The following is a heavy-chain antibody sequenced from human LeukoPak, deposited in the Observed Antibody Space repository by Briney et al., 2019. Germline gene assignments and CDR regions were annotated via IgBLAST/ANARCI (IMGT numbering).Heavy chain of an antibody. CDR1: GFTFSSYS. D-gene: IGHD3-3*01. Sequence: PGGSLRLSCAASGFTFSSYSMNWVRQAPGKGLEWVSSISSSSSYIYYADSVKGRFTISRDNAKNSLYLQMNGLRAEDTAVYYCARDPSSYYDFWSGYTGSEERWFDPWGQGTLVTVSS. J-gene: IGHJ5*02. CDR3: ARDPSSYYDFWSGYTGSEERWFDP. V-gene: IGHV3-21*01. CDR2: ISSSSSYI.